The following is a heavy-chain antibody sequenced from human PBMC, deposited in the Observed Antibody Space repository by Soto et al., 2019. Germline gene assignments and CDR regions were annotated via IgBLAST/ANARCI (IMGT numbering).Heavy chain of an antibody. V-gene: IGHV3-66*01. CDR2: TYTNGST. CDR3: AREVVNWNGPYYYGMDV. Sequence: EVQLVESGGGLVQPGGSLRLSCAASGFTVRINYMSWVRQAPGKGLEWVSVTYTNGSTDYADFVKGRFIISRDNSKNTLYLQMNSLRAEDTAVYYCAREVVNWNGPYYYGMDVWGQGTTVTVSS. D-gene: IGHD1-20*01. J-gene: IGHJ6*02. CDR1: GFTVRINY.